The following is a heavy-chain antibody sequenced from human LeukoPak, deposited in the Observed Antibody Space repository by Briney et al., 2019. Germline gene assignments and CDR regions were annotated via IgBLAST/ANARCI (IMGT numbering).Heavy chain of an antibody. Sequence: GGSLRLSCAASGFTFRSYWMHWARQAPGKGLVWVSHINSDGSSTNYADSVKGRFSISRDNAKNTLFLQMNSLRAEDTAVYYCARGGGIIAAAVVDWGQGTLVTVSS. CDR2: INSDGSST. D-gene: IGHD6-25*01. CDR1: GFTFRSYW. CDR3: ARGGGIIAAAVVD. V-gene: IGHV3-74*01. J-gene: IGHJ4*02.